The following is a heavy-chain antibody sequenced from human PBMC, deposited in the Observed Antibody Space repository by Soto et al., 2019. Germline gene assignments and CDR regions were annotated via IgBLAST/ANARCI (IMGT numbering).Heavy chain of an antibody. CDR1: GGPVTSGSYQ. CDR3: ARDNPNYYDISGYHFFDY. J-gene: IGHJ4*02. D-gene: IGHD3-22*01. V-gene: IGHV4-61*01. Sequence: PSETLSLTCTVSGGPVTSGSYQWTWIRQPPGKGLEWIGDVYYSGRANYNPSLKSRVTISIDTSKSQFSLNLSSVTAADTAVYYCARDNPNYYDISGYHFFDYWSPGTLVTVPQ. CDR2: VYYSGRA.